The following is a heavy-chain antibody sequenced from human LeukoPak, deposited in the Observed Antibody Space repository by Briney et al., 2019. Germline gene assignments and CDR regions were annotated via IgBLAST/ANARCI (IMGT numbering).Heavy chain of an antibody. CDR1: GFSFSGAW. V-gene: IGHV3-15*01. CDR3: TTDGGVFTHY. CDR2: IQDGGTT. Sequence: AGGSLRLSCAASGFSFSGAWLSWVRQAPGKGLEWVGRIQDGGTTDYAAPVKGRFTIPKDDTKNTLYLQMNSLKTEDTDVYYSTTDGGVFTHYWGQGTLVTVSS. D-gene: IGHD2-8*02. J-gene: IGHJ4*02.